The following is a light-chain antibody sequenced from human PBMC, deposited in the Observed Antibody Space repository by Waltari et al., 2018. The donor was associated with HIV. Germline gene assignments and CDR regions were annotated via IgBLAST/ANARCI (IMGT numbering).Light chain of an antibody. V-gene: IGLV10-54*01. CDR3: AAWDTSLNGWV. CDR1: NHNARCQE. Sequence: QARLPPSPSVDDALAPPTTYHPTGNNHNARCQEELRLQQHRGHPPKDLFYRNSVRPPGIPMRFSASRSGNTASLTIAGLLSEDEADYYCAAWDTSLNGWVFGGGTQLTVL. CDR2: RNS. J-gene: IGLJ3*02.